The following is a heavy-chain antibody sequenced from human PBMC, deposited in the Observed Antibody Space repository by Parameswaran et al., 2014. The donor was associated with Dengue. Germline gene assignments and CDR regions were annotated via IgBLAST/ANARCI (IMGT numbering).Heavy chain of an antibody. J-gene: IGHJ3*02. Sequence: WVRQAPGQGLEWMGGIIPIFGTANYAQKFQGRVTITADESTSTAYMELSSLRSEDTAVYYCARDEGCSGGSCYHGAFDIWGQGTMVTVSS. CDR3: ARDEGCSGGSCYHGAFDI. D-gene: IGHD2-15*01. CDR2: IIPIFGTA. V-gene: IGHV1-69*01.